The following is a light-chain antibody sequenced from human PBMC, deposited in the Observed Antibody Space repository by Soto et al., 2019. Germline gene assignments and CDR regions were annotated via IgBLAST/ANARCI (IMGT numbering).Light chain of an antibody. CDR3: ATWDDSLNGFYV. CDR1: TSNIGSNY. CDR2: RNN. J-gene: IGLJ1*01. Sequence: ALTQPPSASGTPGQGVTISCSGSTSNIGSNYVYWYQQLPGTAPKLLTYRNNQRPSGVPDRFSGSKSGTSASLAISGLRSDDEADYFCATWDDSLNGFYVFGTGTKVTVL. V-gene: IGLV1-47*01.